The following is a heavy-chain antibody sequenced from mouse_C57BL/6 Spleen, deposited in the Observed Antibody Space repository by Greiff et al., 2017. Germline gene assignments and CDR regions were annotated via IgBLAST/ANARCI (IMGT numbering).Heavy chain of an antibody. CDR3: ARHRELGRGYFDG. J-gene: IGHJ1*03. D-gene: IGHD4-1*01. CDR2: ISGGGGNS. V-gene: IGHV5-9*01. Sequence: DVMLVESGGGLVQPGGSLKLSCAASGFTFSSYTMSWVRQTPEKRLEWVATISGGGGNSYYPDSVKVRFTISSDNAKNTLYLQMRSLRSEDTALYYCARHRELGRGYFDGWGTGATVTVSS. CDR1: GFTFSSYT.